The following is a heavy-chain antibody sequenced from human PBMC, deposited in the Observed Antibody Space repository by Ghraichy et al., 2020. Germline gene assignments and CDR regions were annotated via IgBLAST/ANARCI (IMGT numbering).Heavy chain of an antibody. V-gene: IGHV3-21*01. CDR3: AREKFDGGVVIYAFDI. CDR1: GFTFSSYS. J-gene: IGHJ3*02. CDR2: ISSSSSYI. Sequence: GGSLRLSCAASGFTFSSYSMNWVRQAPGKGLEWVSSISSSSSYIYYADSVKGRFTISRDNAKNSLYLQMNSLRAEDTAVYYCAREKFDGGVVIYAFDIWGQGTMVTVSS. D-gene: IGHD3-3*01.